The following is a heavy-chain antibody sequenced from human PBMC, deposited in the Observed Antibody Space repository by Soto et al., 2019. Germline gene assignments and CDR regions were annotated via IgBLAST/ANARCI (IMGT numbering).Heavy chain of an antibody. Sequence: QEHLVESGGGVVQPGRSLRLSCAASGSIFSGYGMHWVRQTPGKGLEWVAVIWYDGSNKYYADSVKGRFTISRDNSKNMLYLQMDSLRAEDTAIYYCAREGIGGTAFRGFCDYWGQGTLVTVSS. D-gene: IGHD1-7*01. CDR2: IWYDGSNK. V-gene: IGHV3-33*01. CDR3: AREGIGGTAFRGFCDY. CDR1: GSIFSGYG. J-gene: IGHJ4*02.